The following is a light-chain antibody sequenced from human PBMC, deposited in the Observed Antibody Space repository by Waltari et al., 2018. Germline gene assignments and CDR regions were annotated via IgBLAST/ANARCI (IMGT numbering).Light chain of an antibody. J-gene: IGLJ3*02. V-gene: IGLV4-69*01. CDR3: QTWGSGIWV. Sequence: QLVLTQSPSASASLGASVKLTCTLSSGHSNNAVAWHQQQPATGPRYLMKLNTDGIHIRGEGIPDRFSGSSSGSERFLIISSLQFDDEADYSCQTWGSGIWVFGGGTRLTVL. CDR2: LNTDGIH. CDR1: SGHSNNA.